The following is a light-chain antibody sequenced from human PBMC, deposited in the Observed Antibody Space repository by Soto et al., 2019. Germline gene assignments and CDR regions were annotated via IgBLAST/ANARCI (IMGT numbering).Light chain of an antibody. CDR2: AAS. CDR1: QGISNY. Sequence: DIQMTQSPSSLSASVGDRVTITCRASQGISNYLAWYQQKPGKVPKLLIYAASTLQSGVPSRFSGSGSGTDFTLTISSLQPXXXATXXXXXXNSAPWTFGQGTKVEIK. V-gene: IGKV1-27*01. J-gene: IGKJ1*01. CDR3: XXXNSAPWT.